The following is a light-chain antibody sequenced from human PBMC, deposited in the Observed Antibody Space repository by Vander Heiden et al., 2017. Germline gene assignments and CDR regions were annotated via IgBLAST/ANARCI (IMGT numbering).Light chain of an antibody. CDR2: DTS. Sequence: QAVATHEPSLPVSPAGTVTLTCGTSTGPVTSGHYPHWFQQRPGQAPRTLIYDTSNKRAWTPARFSGSLLGGKAALTLSGAQPEDEAEYYCLLFYSGPSVFGGGTQLTVL. V-gene: IGLV7-46*01. J-gene: IGLJ7*01. CDR3: LLFYSGPSV. CDR1: TGPVTSGHY.